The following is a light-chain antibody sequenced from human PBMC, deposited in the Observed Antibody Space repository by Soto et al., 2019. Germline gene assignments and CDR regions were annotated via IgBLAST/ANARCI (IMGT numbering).Light chain of an antibody. CDR1: QSLLHSNGYNY. CDR3: MQALQTRT. J-gene: IGKJ1*01. V-gene: IGKV2-28*01. CDR2: LGS. Sequence: DIVITHSPLSLPVTPGEPASISCRSSQSLLHSNGYNYLDWYLQKPGQSPQLLIYLGSYRASGVPDRFSGSGSGTDFTLKISRVEAEDVGVYYCMQALQTRTFGQGTKV.